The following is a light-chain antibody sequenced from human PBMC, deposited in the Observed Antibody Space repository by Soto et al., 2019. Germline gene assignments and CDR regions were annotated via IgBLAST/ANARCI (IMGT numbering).Light chain of an antibody. CDR2: LNSDGSH. Sequence: QPVLTQSPSASASLGASVKLTCTLGRGHSSYAIAWHQQQPEKGPRYLMKLNSDGSHSKGDGIPDRFSGSSSGAERYLTISSLQSEDEADYYCQTWGTGPAVFGGGNQLTVL. CDR1: RGHSSYA. J-gene: IGLJ7*01. CDR3: QTWGTGPAV. V-gene: IGLV4-69*01.